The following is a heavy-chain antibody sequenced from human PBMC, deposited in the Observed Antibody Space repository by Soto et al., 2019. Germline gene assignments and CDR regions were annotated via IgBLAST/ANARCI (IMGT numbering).Heavy chain of an antibody. CDR2: ISGSGART. CDR1: GGSISTYY. Sequence: PSETLSLTCTVSGGSISTYYWSWIRQPPGKGLEWVTSISGSGARTYYADSVKGRITTSRDNSKNTLFLQVSSLRDEDTAVYYCARGDSYYDFGIECWGQGTVVTVSS. CDR3: ARGDSYYDFGIEC. J-gene: IGHJ4*02. D-gene: IGHD3-3*01. V-gene: IGHV3-23*01.